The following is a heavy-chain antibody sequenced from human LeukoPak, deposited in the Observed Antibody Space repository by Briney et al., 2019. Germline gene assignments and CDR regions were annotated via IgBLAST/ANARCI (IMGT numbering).Heavy chain of an antibody. CDR1: GYTFTGYY. CDR2: INPNSGGT. J-gene: IGHJ4*02. V-gene: IGHV1-2*02. D-gene: IGHD3-10*01. CDR3: ARDSNYYGSGSYFDY. Sequence: GASVKVSCKASGYTFTGYYIHWVRQAPGQGLEWMGWINPNSGGTIYAQKFQGRVTMTRDTSISAAYMELGRLTSNDTAVYYCARDSNYYGSGSYFDYWGQGTLVTVSS.